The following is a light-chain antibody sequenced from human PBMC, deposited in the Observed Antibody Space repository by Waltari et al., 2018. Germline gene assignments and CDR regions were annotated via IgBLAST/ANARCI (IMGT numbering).Light chain of an antibody. CDR1: HSNIGTYY. J-gene: IGLJ2*01. CDR2: RIN. V-gene: IGLV1-47*01. CDR3: AAWDDSVSGLV. Sequence: QSVLTQPPSASGTPGQRVTISCSGSHSNIGTYYVYWYQQLPGTPPKRLIYRINHRPSGVPDRFSGSKSGSSASLAISGLRSEDEADYYCAAWDDSVSGLVFGGGTRLTVL.